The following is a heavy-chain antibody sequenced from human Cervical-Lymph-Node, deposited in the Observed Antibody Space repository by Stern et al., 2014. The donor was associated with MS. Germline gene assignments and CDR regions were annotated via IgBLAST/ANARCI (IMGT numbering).Heavy chain of an antibody. D-gene: IGHD1-26*01. Sequence: QVQLMQSGAEVKKPGASVKVSCEASGYTFTSYYMHWVRQAPGQGLEWMGIINPSGGSTSYAQKFQGRVTMTRDTSTSTVYMELSSLRSEDTAVYYCARDREVPGFGMDVWGQGTTVTVSS. CDR2: INPSGGST. V-gene: IGHV1-46*01. CDR1: GYTFTSYY. CDR3: ARDREVPGFGMDV. J-gene: IGHJ6*02.